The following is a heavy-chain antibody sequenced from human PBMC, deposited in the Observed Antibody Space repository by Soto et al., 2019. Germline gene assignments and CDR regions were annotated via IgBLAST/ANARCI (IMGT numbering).Heavy chain of an antibody. CDR1: GFTFSTFA. CDR3: AKQPPRGFDS. D-gene: IGHD3-10*01. Sequence: EVQLLESGGGLVQPGGSLRLSCAASGFTFSTFAMGWVRQAPGKGLEWVSSITGTGGNTYYADSVKGRFTISRDYSKNTLYLQMNSLRADDTAVYHCAKQPPRGFDSWGQGTLVTVSS. V-gene: IGHV3-23*01. J-gene: IGHJ4*02. CDR2: ITGTGGNT.